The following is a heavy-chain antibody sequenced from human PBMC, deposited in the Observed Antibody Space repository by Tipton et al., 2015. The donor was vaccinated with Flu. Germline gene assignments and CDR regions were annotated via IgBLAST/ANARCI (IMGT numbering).Heavy chain of an antibody. CDR1: GFTFGGFW. CDR2: INEDGSDK. J-gene: IGHJ6*02. Sequence: LSLTCAASGFTFGGFWMTWVRQAPVKGLEWVASINEDGSDKYYVDSVKGRFTISRDNARNSLFLQMNSLRAEDTTVYYCARGRSMGVWGQGTTVTVSS. V-gene: IGHV3-7*01. CDR3: ARGRSMGV.